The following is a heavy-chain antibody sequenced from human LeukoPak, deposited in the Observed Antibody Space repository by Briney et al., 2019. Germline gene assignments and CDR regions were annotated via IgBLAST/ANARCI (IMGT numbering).Heavy chain of an antibody. CDR2: ISSSNSNI. J-gene: IGHJ4*02. V-gene: IGHV3-48*03. CDR3: ARDLGIVTGFDY. CDR1: GLTFCSYE. D-gene: IGHD2-2*03. Sequence: QPGGTLSLSCAASGLTFCSYEINWLRQAPGKGLVWFSYISSSNSNIYHADSVKGSFTISRDNTKNTLYLQMNSLRAEDTAVYYCARDLGIVTGFDYWGQGTLVTVSS.